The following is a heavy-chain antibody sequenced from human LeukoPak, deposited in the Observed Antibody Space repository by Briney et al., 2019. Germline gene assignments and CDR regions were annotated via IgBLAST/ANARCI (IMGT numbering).Heavy chain of an antibody. D-gene: IGHD3-22*01. V-gene: IGHV1-2*02. CDR3: ARDSGDYYDISGEFDY. CDR1: GYTFTGYY. J-gene: IGHJ4*02. Sequence: ASVKVSCKASGYTFTGYYMHWVRQAPGQGLEWMGWINPNSGGTNYAQKFQGRVTMTRDTSISTAYMELSSLRSDDTAVYYCARDSGDYYDISGEFDYWGQGTLVTVSS. CDR2: INPNSGGT.